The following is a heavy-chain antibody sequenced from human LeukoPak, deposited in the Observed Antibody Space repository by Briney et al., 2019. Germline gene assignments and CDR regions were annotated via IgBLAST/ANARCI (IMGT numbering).Heavy chain of an antibody. CDR2: ISGSGGST. J-gene: IGHJ4*02. D-gene: IGHD2/OR15-2a*01. V-gene: IGHV3-23*01. Sequence: GGSLRLSCAPSGFTFSSYAMSWIRQAPGKGLEWVSSISGSGGSTYYADSVKGRFTISRDNSKSTLYLRMNSLRAEDTAAYYCAKDLLKYGDWGQGTLVTVSS. CDR3: AKDLLKYGD. CDR1: GFTFSSYA.